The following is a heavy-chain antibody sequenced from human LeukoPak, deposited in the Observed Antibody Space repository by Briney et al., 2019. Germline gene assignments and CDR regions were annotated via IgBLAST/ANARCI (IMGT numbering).Heavy chain of an antibody. CDR1: GFTFSSYA. CDR3: AKTFLHDYDILTGYLYYFDY. V-gene: IGHV3-23*01. D-gene: IGHD3-9*01. CDR2: ISGSGGST. Sequence: PGGSLRLSCAASGFTFSSYAMNWVRQAPGKGLEWVSGISGSGGSTYYADSVKGRFTISRDNSKNTLYLQMNSLRAEDTAVYFCAKTFLHDYDILTGYLYYFDYWGQGTLVTVSS. J-gene: IGHJ4*02.